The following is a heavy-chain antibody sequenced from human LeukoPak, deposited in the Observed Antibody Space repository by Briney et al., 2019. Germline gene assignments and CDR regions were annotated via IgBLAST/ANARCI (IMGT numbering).Heavy chain of an antibody. CDR3: ARGGYYGSGSYYNSWYFDL. CDR1: GDSVSSNSAA. CDR2: TYYRTKWYN. D-gene: IGHD3-10*01. Sequence: SQTLSLTCAISGDSVSSNSAAWNWITQSPSRGLEWLGRTYYRTKWYNDYAVSVKGRITINPDTSKNQFSLQLNSVTPEDTAVYYCARGGYYGSGSYYNSWYFDLWGRGTLVTVSS. V-gene: IGHV6-1*01. J-gene: IGHJ2*01.